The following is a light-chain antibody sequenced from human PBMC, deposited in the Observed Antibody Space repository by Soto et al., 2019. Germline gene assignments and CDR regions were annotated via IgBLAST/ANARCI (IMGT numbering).Light chain of an antibody. J-gene: IGLJ7*01. CDR1: SSNIEANF. CDR2: RTD. Sequence: QSVLTQPPSVSGTPGQRVSISCSGSSSNIEANFVYWYQQLPRAAPKLLLYRTDQRPSGVPDRFSGSKSGSSASLAISGLQSEDEADYFCATWDDTLSAVVFGGGTQLTVL. CDR3: ATWDDTLSAVV. V-gene: IGLV1-47*01.